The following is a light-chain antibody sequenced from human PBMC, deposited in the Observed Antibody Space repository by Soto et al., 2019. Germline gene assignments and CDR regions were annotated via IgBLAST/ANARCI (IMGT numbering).Light chain of an antibody. CDR3: QEYNGRSS. Sequence: RVTTQSPATLSVSPGERATLSCRASQNVAGDLAWYQQKPGQAPRLLIYRTSTRATGIPARFSGSRSGTELTLTISSLQSEEFAVYGCQEYNGRSSFGQGTKVEIK. CDR2: RTS. CDR1: QNVAGD. V-gene: IGKV3-15*01. J-gene: IGKJ1*01.